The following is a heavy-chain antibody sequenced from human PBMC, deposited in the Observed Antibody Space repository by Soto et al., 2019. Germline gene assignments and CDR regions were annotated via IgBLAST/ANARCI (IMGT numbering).Heavy chain of an antibody. D-gene: IGHD6-19*01. CDR1: GFTFSHVW. CDR2: IKRKSDGETT. V-gene: IGHV3-15*01. CDR3: ATEEQMSSVSDWADYFEY. J-gene: IGHJ4*02. Sequence: EVQLVESGGGLVEPGGSLRLSCAASGFTFSHVWMTWVRQAPGKGLEWVARIKRKSDGETTDYAAAVKGRFTISRDDSKNTLYLQINSLKTEGTAVYYCATEEQMSSVSDWADYFEYWGQGTLVTVSS.